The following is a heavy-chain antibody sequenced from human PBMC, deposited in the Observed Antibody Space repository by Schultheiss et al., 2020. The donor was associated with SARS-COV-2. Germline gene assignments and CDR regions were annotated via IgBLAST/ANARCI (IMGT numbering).Heavy chain of an antibody. J-gene: IGHJ6*02. CDR1: GFAFSSYA. Sequence: GESLKISCAASGFAFSSYAMSWVRQAPGKGLEWVSAISGSGGSTYYADSVKGRFTISRDNAKNSLSLQMNSLRTEDTAVYYCARAGFCDGISCPPILTLYPMDVWGQGTMVTVSS. CDR2: ISGSGGST. V-gene: IGHV3-23*01. D-gene: IGHD3-3*02. CDR3: ARAGFCDGISCPPILTLYPMDV.